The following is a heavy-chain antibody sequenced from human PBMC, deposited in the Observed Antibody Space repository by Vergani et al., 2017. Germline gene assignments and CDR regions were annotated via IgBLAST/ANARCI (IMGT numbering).Heavy chain of an antibody. Sequence: QVQLVQSGAEVKKPGASVKVSCKVSGYTLTELSMHWVRQAPGKGLEWMGGFDPEDGETIYAQKFQGRVTMTEDTSTDTAYMELSSLRSEDTAVYYCARSAMYGSGSPLGHYGMDVWGQGTTVTVSS. J-gene: IGHJ6*02. CDR2: FDPEDGET. D-gene: IGHD3-10*01. CDR1: GYTLTELS. CDR3: ARSAMYGSGSPLGHYGMDV. V-gene: IGHV1-24*01.